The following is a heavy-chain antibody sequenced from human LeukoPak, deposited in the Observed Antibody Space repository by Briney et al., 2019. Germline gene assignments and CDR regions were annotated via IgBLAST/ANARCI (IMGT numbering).Heavy chain of an antibody. CDR1: GFTFSNYG. Sequence: GGSLRLSCAASGFTFSNYGMTWVRQAPGKGLEWVSVISDSGDNTYYAHSVKGRLTISRDNSKNTLYLQMNSLRAEDTAVYYCAKGLFSRSGSPYYYYMDVWGKGTTVTVSS. CDR2: ISDSGDNT. D-gene: IGHD6-19*01. J-gene: IGHJ6*03. V-gene: IGHV3-23*01. CDR3: AKGLFSRSGSPYYYYMDV.